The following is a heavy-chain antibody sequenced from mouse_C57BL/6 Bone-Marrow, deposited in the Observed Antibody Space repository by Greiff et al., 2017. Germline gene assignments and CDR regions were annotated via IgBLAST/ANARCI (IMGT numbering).Heavy chain of an antibody. J-gene: IGHJ2*01. CDR3: ARSGPLEQGFDY. V-gene: IGHV1-55*01. D-gene: IGHD3-1*01. CDR2: IYPTSGRT. Sequence: QVQLQQPGAELVKPGASVKMSCKASGYTFTSYWITWVKQRPGQGLEWIGDIYPTSGRTNYNEKFKSKAILTVDTSSNTAYMKLRSLTSEDSAVFYCARSGPLEQGFDYWGQGTTLTVSS. CDR1: GYTFTSYW.